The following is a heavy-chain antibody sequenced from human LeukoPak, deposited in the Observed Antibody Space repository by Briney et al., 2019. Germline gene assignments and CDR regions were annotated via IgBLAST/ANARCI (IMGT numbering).Heavy chain of an antibody. CDR3: ARDLVVPAARAVSFSDYYMDV. CDR2: IYYSGST. D-gene: IGHD2-2*01. V-gene: IGHV4-59*01. J-gene: IGHJ6*03. Sequence: PSETLSLTCTVSGGSISSYYWSRIRQPPGKGLEWIGYIYYSGSTNYNPSLKSRVTISVDTSKNQFSLKLSSVTAADTAVYYCARDLVVPAARAVSFSDYYMDVWGKGTTVTVSS. CDR1: GGSISSYY.